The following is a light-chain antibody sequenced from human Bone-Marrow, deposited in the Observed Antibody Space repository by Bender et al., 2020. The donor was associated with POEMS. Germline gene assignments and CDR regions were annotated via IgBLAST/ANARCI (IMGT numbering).Light chain of an antibody. V-gene: IGLV1-44*01. CDR2: TND. CDR1: TSNIGRYP. J-gene: IGLJ3*02. Sequence: QSVLTQPPSASGTPGQRVTMSCSGSTSNIGRYPVNWYQQFPGTAPQLFIFTNDQRPSGVPDRFSGSKSGTSASLAISGLQSEDEADYYCASWDDSLNGWVFGGGTKLTVL. CDR3: ASWDDSLNGWV.